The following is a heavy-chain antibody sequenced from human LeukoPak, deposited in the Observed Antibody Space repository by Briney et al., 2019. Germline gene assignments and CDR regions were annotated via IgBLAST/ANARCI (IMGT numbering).Heavy chain of an antibody. D-gene: IGHD3-10*01. Sequence: SETLSLTCTVSGGSISSGDYYWSWIRQPPGKGLQWIGYIYYSGSTYYNPSLKSRVTISVDKSKNQFSLKVSSVTAADTAVYYCARVYYGSGSHDYWGQGTLVTVSS. CDR2: IYYSGST. J-gene: IGHJ4*02. V-gene: IGHV4-30-4*08. CDR3: ARVYYGSGSHDY. CDR1: GGSISSGDYY.